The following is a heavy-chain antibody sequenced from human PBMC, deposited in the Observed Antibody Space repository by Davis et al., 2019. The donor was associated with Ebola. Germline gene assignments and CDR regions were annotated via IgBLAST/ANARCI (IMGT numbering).Heavy chain of an antibody. V-gene: IGHV3-64*01. D-gene: IGHD5-18*01. Sequence: GESLKISCAASGFTFSNYAMHWVRQAPGKGLEYVSAISSNGGSAYYANSVKDRLTISRDNARNSLYLQMNSLRAEDTAVYYCARGIYSSYGMDVWGQGTTVTVSS. CDR2: ISSNGGSA. CDR1: GFTFSNYA. J-gene: IGHJ6*02. CDR3: ARGIYSSYGMDV.